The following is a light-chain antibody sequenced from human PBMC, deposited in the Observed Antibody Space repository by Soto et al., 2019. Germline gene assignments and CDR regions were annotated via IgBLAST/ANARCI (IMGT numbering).Light chain of an antibody. Sequence: ESVLTQSPGTLSLPPGERATLSCRASQTVRNNYLAWEQQKPGQAPRLLIYDASTRATGIPDRFSGGGSGTDLTGAGSRLDSEDFHVYYCQRFSSYPCTIGGRTKVESK. CDR3: QRFSSYPCT. J-gene: IGKJ4*01. V-gene: IGKV3-20*01. CDR1: QTVRNNY. CDR2: DAS.